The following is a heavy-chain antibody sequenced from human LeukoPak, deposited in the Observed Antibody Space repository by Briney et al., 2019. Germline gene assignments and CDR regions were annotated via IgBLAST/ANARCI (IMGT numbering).Heavy chain of an antibody. D-gene: IGHD1-26*01. CDR3: ARDLGPPVYSGSYSDY. V-gene: IGHV1-69*05. J-gene: IGHJ4*02. CDR2: IIPIFGTA. CDR1: GGTFSSYA. Sequence: GASVKVSCKASGGTFSSYAISWVRQAPGQGLEWMGGIIPIFGTANYAQKFQGRVTITTDESTSTAYMELRSLRSDDTAVYYCARDLGPPVYSGSYSDYWGQGTLVTVSS.